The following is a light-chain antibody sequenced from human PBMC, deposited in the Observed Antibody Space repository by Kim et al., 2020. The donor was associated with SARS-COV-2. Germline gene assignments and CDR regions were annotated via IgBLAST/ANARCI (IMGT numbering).Light chain of an antibody. Sequence: EIVLTQSPGTLSLSPGERVTLSCRAGQTVRSTRLAWYHQKPGQAPRLLIYGAANRAAGVPDRISGSGSGTDFTLTIDRLETEDFGIYYCQQYDDSGLLTFGGGTKVDIK. CDR1: QTVRSTR. J-gene: IGKJ4*01. CDR3: QQYDDSGLLT. CDR2: GAA. V-gene: IGKV3-20*01.